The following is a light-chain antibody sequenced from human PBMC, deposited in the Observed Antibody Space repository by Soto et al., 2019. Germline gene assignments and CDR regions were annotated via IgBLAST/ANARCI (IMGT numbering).Light chain of an antibody. Sequence: QSVLTQPPSVSGAPGQRVTISCTGSSSNIGAGYDVHWYQQLPGTAPKLLIYGNSNRPSGVPDRFSGSKSGTSASLAITGLQAEDEPDYYCQSYDSGLSRVSGGATKLTVL. V-gene: IGLV1-40*01. J-gene: IGLJ2*01. CDR2: GNS. CDR1: SSNIGAGYD. CDR3: QSYDSGLSRV.